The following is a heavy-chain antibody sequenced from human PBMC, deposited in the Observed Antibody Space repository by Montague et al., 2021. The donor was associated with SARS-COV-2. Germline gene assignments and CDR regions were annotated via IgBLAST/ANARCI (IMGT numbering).Heavy chain of an antibody. D-gene: IGHD3-9*01. J-gene: IGHJ6*02. Sequence: SETLSLTCTVSGGSVSSGSYYWSWLRQPPGKGLEWIGYIYYSGSTNYNPSLKSPVTISVDTSKNQFSLKLSSVTAADTAVYYCARDGVLRYFDWLGDRYGMDVWGQGTTVTVSS. CDR3: ARDGVLRYFDWLGDRYGMDV. CDR1: GGSVSSGSYY. CDR2: IYYSGST. V-gene: IGHV4-61*01.